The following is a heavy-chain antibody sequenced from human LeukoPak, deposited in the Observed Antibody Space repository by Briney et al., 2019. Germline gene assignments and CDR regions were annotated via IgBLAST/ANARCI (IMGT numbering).Heavy chain of an antibody. J-gene: IGHJ4*02. CDR3: ARAMVRGSVDY. D-gene: IGHD3-10*01. CDR2: IYTSGST. V-gene: IGHV4-61*02. Sequence: PSETLSLTCTVSGGSISSGSYYWSWIRQPAGKGLEWIGRIYTSGSTNYNPSLKSQVTISVDTSKNQFSLKLSSVTAADTAVYYCARAMVRGSVDYWGQGTLVTVSS. CDR1: GGSISSGSYY.